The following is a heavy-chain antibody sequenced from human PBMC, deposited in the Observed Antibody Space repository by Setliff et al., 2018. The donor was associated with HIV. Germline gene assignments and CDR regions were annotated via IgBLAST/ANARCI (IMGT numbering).Heavy chain of an antibody. J-gene: IGHJ4*02. CDR2: IYNSAST. D-gene: IGHD3-3*01. CDR3: TRDPTYYDFWSGLIDY. Sequence: PSETLSLTCTVSGDSISTDYWTWIRQPPGKGLEWIGYIYNSASTSYNPSLKSRVTISVDTSKNQFSLKLSSVTAADTAVYYCTRDPTYYDFWSGLIDYWGQGTLVTVSS. V-gene: IGHV4-4*09. CDR1: GDSISTDY.